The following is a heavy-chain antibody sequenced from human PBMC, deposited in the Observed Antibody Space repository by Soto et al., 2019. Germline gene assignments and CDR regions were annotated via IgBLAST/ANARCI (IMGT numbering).Heavy chain of an antibody. CDR3: VYRQQLLSGYNWFEP. CDR1: GGPISSGGYS. Sequence: TLSLTCAVSGGPISSGGYSWSWIRQPPGKALEWLALIYWDDDKRYSPSLRSRLTINKDTSKNQVVLTMTNMDPVDTATYFCVYRQQLLSGYNWFEPWGQGTRVTVSS. J-gene: IGHJ5*02. D-gene: IGHD2-2*01. CDR2: IYWDDDK. V-gene: IGHV2-5*08.